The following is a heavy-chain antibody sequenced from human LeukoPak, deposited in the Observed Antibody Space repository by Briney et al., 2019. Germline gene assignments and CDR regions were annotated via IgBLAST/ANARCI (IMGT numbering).Heavy chain of an antibody. CDR2: IYRSGST. D-gene: IGHD6-13*01. J-gene: IGHJ5*02. CDR3: ARVLSRSAAGTGWFDP. Sequence: PSETLSLTCTVSGGSISSYYRNWIRQPAGKGLEWIGRIYRSGSTNYNPSLKSRVTMSVDTSKNQFSLKLSSVTAADTAVYYCARVLSRSAAGTGWFDPWGQGTLVTVSS. V-gene: IGHV4-4*07. CDR1: GGSISSYY.